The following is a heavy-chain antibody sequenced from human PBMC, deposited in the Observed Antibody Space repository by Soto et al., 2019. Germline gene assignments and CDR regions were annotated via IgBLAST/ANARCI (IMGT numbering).Heavy chain of an antibody. J-gene: IGHJ2*01. CDR2: INHSGSS. V-gene: IGHV4-34*01. Sequence: SETLSLTCAVHGGSFSGFYWTWIRQPPGKGLEWIGEINHSGSSNYNPPLKSRVTMSLDTSRNQFSLGLNSVTAADTAVYYCARMAGPWYFDLWGRGTLVTVS. CDR1: GGSFSGFY. CDR3: ARMAGPWYFDL.